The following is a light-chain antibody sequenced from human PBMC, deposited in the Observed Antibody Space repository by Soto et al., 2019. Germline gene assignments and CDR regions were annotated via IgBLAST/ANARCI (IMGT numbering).Light chain of an antibody. Sequence: DIQMTQSPSSLSGSVGDRVTITCWASQTISNYLNWYQQKPGKAPKLLIYAASSLQSGVPSRFSGSGSGTDFTLTISSLQPEDFATFYCQQGYSTPITFGQGTRLEIK. CDR3: QQGYSTPIT. V-gene: IGKV1-39*01. CDR1: QTISNY. J-gene: IGKJ5*01. CDR2: AAS.